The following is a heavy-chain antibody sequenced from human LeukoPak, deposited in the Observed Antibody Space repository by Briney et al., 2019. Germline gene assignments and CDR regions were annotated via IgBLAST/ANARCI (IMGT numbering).Heavy chain of an antibody. CDR1: GGSISSGGYS. CDR3: ARNEYYYDSSGYYRFSAGGAFDI. J-gene: IGHJ3*02. D-gene: IGHD3-22*01. Sequence: ESSETLSLTCAVSGGSISSGGYSWSRIPQPPGKGLEWIGYIYYSGSNYYNPALKSRVTIHVDKSKNQCCLKLSSVTAADTAVYYCARNEYYYDSSGYYRFSAGGAFDIWGQGTMVTVSS. CDR2: IYYSGSN. V-gene: IGHV4-30-4*07.